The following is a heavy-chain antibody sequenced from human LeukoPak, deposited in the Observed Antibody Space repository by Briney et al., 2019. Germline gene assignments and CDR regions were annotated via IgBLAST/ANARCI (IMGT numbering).Heavy chain of an antibody. D-gene: IGHD3-10*01. CDR3: ANFGSESYVGGFDY. CDR2: ISGSGGST. CDR1: GFTFSSYA. V-gene: IGHV3-23*01. Sequence: GGSLRLSCAASGFTFSSYAMSWVRQAPGKGLEWVSAISGSGGSTYYADSVKGRFTISRDNSKNTLYLQMNSLRAEDTAVYYCANFGSESYVGGFDYWGQGTLVTVSS. J-gene: IGHJ4*02.